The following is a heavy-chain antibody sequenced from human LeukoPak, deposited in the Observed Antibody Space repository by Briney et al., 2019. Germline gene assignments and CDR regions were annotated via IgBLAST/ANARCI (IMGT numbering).Heavy chain of an antibody. CDR3: TRLAPVVSSSWYVEDDY. CDR1: GFTFRGSA. CDR2: IKSKANSYAT. Sequence: GGSLRLSCAASGFTFRGSAMLWVRQASGKGLEWVGRIKSKANSYATAYAASVYGRCTICRDDSKNTAYLQMNSLKTEDTAVYYCTRLAPVVSSSWYVEDDYWGQGSLVGVSS. J-gene: IGHJ4*02. V-gene: IGHV3-73*01. D-gene: IGHD6-13*01.